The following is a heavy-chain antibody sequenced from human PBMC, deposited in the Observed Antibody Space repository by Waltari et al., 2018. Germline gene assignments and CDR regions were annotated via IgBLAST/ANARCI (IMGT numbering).Heavy chain of an antibody. J-gene: IGHJ6*02. V-gene: IGHV3-23*01. Sequence: EVQLLESGGGLVQPGGSLRLSCAASGFTFSSYAMNWVRQAPGKGLGWGSAISGSGGTSYYADSVKGRFTIPRDNSKNTLYLQMNSLRADDTAVYYCAKGCSGVTCNSGEWGMDVWGQGTTVTVSS. CDR3: AKGCSGVTCNSGEWGMDV. D-gene: IGHD2-15*01. CDR2: ISGSGGTS. CDR1: GFTFSSYA.